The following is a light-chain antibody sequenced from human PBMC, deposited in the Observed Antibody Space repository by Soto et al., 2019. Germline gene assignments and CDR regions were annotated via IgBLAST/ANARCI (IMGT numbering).Light chain of an antibody. CDR3: QHSHSCSPT. CDR1: QSISSW. V-gene: IGKV1-5*03. J-gene: IGKJ1*01. Sequence: DIQMTQSPSTLSASGGDRVTITCRASQSISSWLAWYQQKPGKAPTLLIYKASSLESGVPSRFSGSGSGTEFPLTISRRQPDDFATYYRQHSHSCSPTLGQGTKVEIK. CDR2: KAS.